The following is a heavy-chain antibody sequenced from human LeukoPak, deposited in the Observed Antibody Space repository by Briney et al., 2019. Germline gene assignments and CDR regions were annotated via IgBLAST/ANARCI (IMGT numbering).Heavy chain of an antibody. CDR2: ISGSGGST. D-gene: IGHD2-21*01. J-gene: IGHJ3*02. V-gene: IGHV3-23*01. CDR3: AKDREAYCGGDCYFNPPDAFDI. Sequence: PGGSLRLSCAASGFTFSSYAMSWVRQAPGKGLEWVSAISGSGGSTYYADSVKGRFTISRDNSKNTLYLQMNSLRAEDTAVYYCAKDREAYCGGDCYFNPPDAFDIWGQGTMVTVSS. CDR1: GFTFSSYA.